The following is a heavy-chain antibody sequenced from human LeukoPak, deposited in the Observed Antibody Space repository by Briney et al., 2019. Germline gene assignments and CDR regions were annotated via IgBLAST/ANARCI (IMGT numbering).Heavy chain of an antibody. CDR2: ISGSGGST. V-gene: IGHV3-23*01. CDR1: GFTFDDYA. J-gene: IGHJ4*02. D-gene: IGHD6-19*01. CDR3: ANLPVRGWPTFDY. Sequence: PGGSLRLSCAASGFTFDDYAMHWVRQAPGKGLEWVSAISGSGGSTYYADSVKGRFTISRDNSKNTLYLQMNSLRAEDTAVYYCANLPVRGWPTFDYWGRGTLVTVSS.